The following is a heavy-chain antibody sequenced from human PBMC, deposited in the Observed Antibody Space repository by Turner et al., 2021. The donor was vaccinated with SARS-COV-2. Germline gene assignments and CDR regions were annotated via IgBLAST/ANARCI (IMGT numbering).Heavy chain of an antibody. V-gene: IGHV3-23*01. CDR1: GFRFSKYP. CDR3: AKDLYDILTGYYIRVPMH. J-gene: IGHJ4*02. CDR2: ISETGANT. Sequence: VQLLESGGGLVQPGGSLRLSCAASGFRFSKYPMNWVRQAPGKGLEWVSGISETGANTYYADSVKGRFTISRDNSRDTLYLQMNSLRAEDTAVYYCAKDLYDILTGYYIRVPMHWGQGTLVTVSS. D-gene: IGHD3-9*01.